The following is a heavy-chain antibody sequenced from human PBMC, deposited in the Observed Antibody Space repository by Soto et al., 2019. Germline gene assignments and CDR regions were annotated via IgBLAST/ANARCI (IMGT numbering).Heavy chain of an antibody. CDR1: GFPFRSYA. D-gene: IGHD3-22*01. CDR2: ISGSGGST. J-gene: IGHJ4*02. V-gene: IGHV3-23*01. Sequence: GGSLILSCAASGFPFRSYAMTWVLQAPGKGLEWVSAISGSGGSTYYADSVKGRFTVSRDNSTNTLYLQMNILRAEDTAEYYGELYPDSDAPYVEYGGQGT. CDR3: ELYPDSDAPYVEY.